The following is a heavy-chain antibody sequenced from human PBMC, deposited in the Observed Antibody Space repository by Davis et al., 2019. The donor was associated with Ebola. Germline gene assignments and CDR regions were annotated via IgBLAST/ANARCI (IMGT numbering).Heavy chain of an antibody. Sequence: HSQTLSLTCSISGDSVSNAGWNWIRQSPSRGLEWLGRTYYKSQLYNDYAVSVKSRITINPDTSKNQFSLQLNSVTPEDTALYYCARGWLRGGMDVWGEGTTVTV. V-gene: IGHV6-1*01. J-gene: IGHJ6*02. CDR1: GDSVSNAG. CDR2: TYYKSQLYN. D-gene: IGHD5-18*01. CDR3: ARGWLRGGMDV.